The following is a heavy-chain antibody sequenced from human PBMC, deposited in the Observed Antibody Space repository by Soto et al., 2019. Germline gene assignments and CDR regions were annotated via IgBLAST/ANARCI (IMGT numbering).Heavy chain of an antibody. J-gene: IGHJ4*02. CDR1: GGTISSWY. Sequence: QVQLQESGPGLVKPSETLSLTCTVSGGTISSWYWSWIRQPPGKGLEWIGYIYYSGSTNCNPSLXSGATIXXDTSTNQVSLKLSSVTAADTAVYYCASRYGSAIDYWGQGTLVTVSS. CDR3: ASRYGSAIDY. CDR2: IYYSGST. D-gene: IGHD1-26*01. V-gene: IGHV4-59*08.